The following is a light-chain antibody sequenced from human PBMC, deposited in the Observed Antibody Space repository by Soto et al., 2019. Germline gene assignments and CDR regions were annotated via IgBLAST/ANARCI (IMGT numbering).Light chain of an antibody. J-gene: IGLJ1*01. Sequence: QSVLTQPPSVSGAPGQRVTISCTGSSSNIGAGYDVHWYQQLPGTAPKLLIYDNSNRPSGVPDRFSDSKSGTSSSLAITGLQADDEADYYCQSYDSSLSAYVFGTGTKLTVL. CDR2: DNS. V-gene: IGLV1-40*01. CDR1: SSNIGAGYD. CDR3: QSYDSSLSAYV.